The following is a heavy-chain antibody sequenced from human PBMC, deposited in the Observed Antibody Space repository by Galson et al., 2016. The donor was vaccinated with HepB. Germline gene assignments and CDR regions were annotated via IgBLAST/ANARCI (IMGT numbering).Heavy chain of an antibody. Sequence: SLRLSCAGSGFTFSSFGLHWVRQAPGKGLDWVAVISHNGNYKHYADSAKGRFTILRDNSKTTVYLQMNSLRAEDTAVYYCAKDPSRLLEAGRLDSWGQGTLVTVSS. CDR3: AKDPSRLLEAGRLDS. CDR1: GFTFSSFG. J-gene: IGHJ4*02. CDR2: ISHNGNYK. V-gene: IGHV3-30*18. D-gene: IGHD6-19*01.